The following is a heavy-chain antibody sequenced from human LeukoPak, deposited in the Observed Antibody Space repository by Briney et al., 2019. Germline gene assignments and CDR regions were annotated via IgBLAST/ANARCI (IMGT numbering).Heavy chain of an antibody. CDR2: INFGDSET. Sequence: GESLKISCKASGHSFTNHWIGWVRQMPGIGLEWVGIINFGDSETLYSPSFQGQVTISADKSISTAYLQWSSLKASDTAMYYCARHNNWFDPWGQGTLVTVSS. J-gene: IGHJ5*02. CDR1: GHSFTNHW. V-gene: IGHV5-51*01. CDR3: ARHNNWFDP.